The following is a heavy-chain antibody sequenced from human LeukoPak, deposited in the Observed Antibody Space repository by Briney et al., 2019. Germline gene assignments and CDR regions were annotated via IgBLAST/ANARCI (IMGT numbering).Heavy chain of an antibody. CDR2: IDWDDDK. Sequence: SGPTLVKPAQTLTLTCTFSGFSLSTSGVGVGWIRQPPGKALEWLALIDWDDDKRYSPSLKSRLTITKDTSKNQVVLTMTNMDPVDTATYYCAHSNVTYYDFWSGYYTPYFDYWGQGTLVTVSS. V-gene: IGHV2-5*02. CDR3: AHSNVTYYDFWSGYYTPYFDY. CDR1: GFSLSTSGVG. J-gene: IGHJ4*02. D-gene: IGHD3-3*01.